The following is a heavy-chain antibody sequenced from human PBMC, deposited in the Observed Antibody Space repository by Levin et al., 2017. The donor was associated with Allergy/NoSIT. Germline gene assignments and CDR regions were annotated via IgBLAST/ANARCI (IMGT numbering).Heavy chain of an antibody. D-gene: IGHD6-13*01. Sequence: SQTLSLTCAVYGGSFSGYYWSWIRQPPGKGLEWIGEINHSGSTNYNPSLKSRVTISVDTSKNQFSLKLSSVTAADTAVYYCASGAHTIAAAGTRWGQGTLVTVSS. CDR1: GGSFSGYY. J-gene: IGHJ4*02. CDR2: INHSGST. CDR3: ASGAHTIAAAGTR. V-gene: IGHV4-34*01.